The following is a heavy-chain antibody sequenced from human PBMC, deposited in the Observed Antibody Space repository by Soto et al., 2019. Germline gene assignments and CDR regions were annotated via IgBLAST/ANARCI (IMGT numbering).Heavy chain of an antibody. CDR1: GGSISSSSYY. CDR2: IYYSGST. J-gene: IGHJ6*03. D-gene: IGHD3-10*01. Sequence: PSETLSLTCTVSGGSISSSSYYWGWIRQPPGKGLEWIGSIYYSGSTYYNPSLKSRVTISVDTSKNQFSLKLSSVSAADTAVYYCARGIRDYYSYHMDVWGKGTTVTVSS. CDR3: ARGIRDYYSYHMDV. V-gene: IGHV4-39*07.